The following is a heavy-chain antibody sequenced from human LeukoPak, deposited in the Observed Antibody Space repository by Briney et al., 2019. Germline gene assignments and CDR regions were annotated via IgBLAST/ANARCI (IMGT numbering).Heavy chain of an antibody. CDR3: ARPLLTDYYDSSGYGY. D-gene: IGHD3-22*01. J-gene: IGHJ4*02. CDR1: GGSISRYY. CDR2: ISTSGTT. Sequence: SETLSLTCTVSGGSISRYYWSWIRQPAGKGLEWIARISTSGTTHYNPSLKSRVTISVDTSKNQFSLKLTSVTAADTAVYYCARPLLTDYYDSSGYGYWGQGTLVTVSS. V-gene: IGHV4-4*07.